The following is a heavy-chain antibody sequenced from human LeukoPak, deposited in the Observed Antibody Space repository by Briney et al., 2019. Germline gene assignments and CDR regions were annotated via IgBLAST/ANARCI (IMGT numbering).Heavy chain of an antibody. CDR2: INHSGST. CDR3: VSLGRYVGDGYNLGAFDI. J-gene: IGHJ3*02. D-gene: IGHD5-24*01. Sequence: SETLSLTCTVSGGSISSGGYYWSWIRQPPGKGLEWIGEINHSGSTNYNPSPKSRVTISVDTSKNQFSLKLSSVTAADTAVYYCVSLGRYVGDGYNLGAFDIWGQGTMVTVSS. CDR1: GGSISSGGYY. V-gene: IGHV4-39*07.